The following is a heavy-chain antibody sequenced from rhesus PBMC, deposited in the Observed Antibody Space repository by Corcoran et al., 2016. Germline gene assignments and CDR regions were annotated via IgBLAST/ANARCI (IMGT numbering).Heavy chain of an antibody. Sequence: ELQLVESGGGLVQPGGSLRLSCAASGFTFSSYDMSWVRQALGKRLEWVSSISNNGKTIYYADAVKGRFTISRDNDKNALALQLNSLKTEDTDVYYCTRKGIAAGFDYWGQGVLVTVSS. CDR3: TRKGIAAGFDY. V-gene: IGHV3S4*01. CDR2: ISNNGKTI. J-gene: IGHJ4*01. CDR1: GFTFSSYD. D-gene: IGHD6-13*01.